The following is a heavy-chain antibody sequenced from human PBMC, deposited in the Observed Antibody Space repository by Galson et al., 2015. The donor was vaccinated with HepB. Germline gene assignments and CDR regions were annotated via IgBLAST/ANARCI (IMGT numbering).Heavy chain of an antibody. Sequence: ALRLSCAASGFGVSSFGMHWVRQAPGKGLEWVAVILYDGSKKYYADSVKGRFTISRDNSKNTLYLQMNSLRAEDTAVYYCAKEVRGYDGVLDYWGQGTLVTVSS. CDR2: ILYDGSKK. V-gene: IGHV3-30*18. J-gene: IGHJ4*02. D-gene: IGHD5-12*01. CDR1: GFGVSSFG. CDR3: AKEVRGYDGVLDY.